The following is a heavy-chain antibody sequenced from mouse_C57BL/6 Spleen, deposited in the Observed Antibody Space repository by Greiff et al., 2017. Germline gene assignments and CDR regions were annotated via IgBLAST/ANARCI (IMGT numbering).Heavy chain of an antibody. CDR2: ISGGGGNT. D-gene: IGHD1-1*01. J-gene: IGHJ4*01. CDR1: GFTFSSYT. V-gene: IGHV5-9*01. CDR3: ARHYGSSLYYAMDY. Sequence: EVKLVASGGGLVKPGGSLKLSCAASGFTFSSYTMSWVRQTPEKRLEWVATISGGGGNTYYPDSVKGRFTISRDNAKNTLYLQMSSLRSEDTALYYCARHYGSSLYYAMDYWGQGTSVTVSS.